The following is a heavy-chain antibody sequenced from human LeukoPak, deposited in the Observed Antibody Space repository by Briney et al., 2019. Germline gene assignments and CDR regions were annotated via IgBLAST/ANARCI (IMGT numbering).Heavy chain of an antibody. V-gene: IGHV4-39*01. Sequence: SETLSLTCTVSGGSISSSSYYWGWIRQPPGKGLEWIGSIYYSGSTFYNPSLKSRVTISVDTSKNQFSLKLSSVTAADTAVYYCARGTYDSSGYYHDYWGQGTLVTVSS. CDR3: ARGTYDSSGYYHDY. J-gene: IGHJ4*02. CDR2: IYYSGST. D-gene: IGHD3-22*01. CDR1: GGSISSSSYY.